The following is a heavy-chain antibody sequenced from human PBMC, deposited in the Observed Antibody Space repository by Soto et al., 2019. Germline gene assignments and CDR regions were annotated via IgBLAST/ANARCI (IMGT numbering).Heavy chain of an antibody. CDR2: INSDGSST. CDR3: ARDPYYGDLAMDV. V-gene: IGHV3-74*01. CDR1: GFTFSSYW. D-gene: IGHD4-17*01. J-gene: IGHJ6*02. Sequence: EVQLVESGGGLVQPGGSLRLSCAASGFTFSSYWIHWVRQAPGKGLVWVSRINSDGSSTSYADSVKGRFTISRDNAKNTLYLQMNSLRAEDTAVYYCARDPYYGDLAMDVWGQGTTVTVSS.